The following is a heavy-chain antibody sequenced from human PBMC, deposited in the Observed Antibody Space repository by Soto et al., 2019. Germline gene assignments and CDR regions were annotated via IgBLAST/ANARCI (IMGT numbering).Heavy chain of an antibody. V-gene: IGHV3-30-3*01. D-gene: IGHD3-3*01. Sequence: AVISYDGSKKYYADSVKGRFTISRDDSKNTPYLQMNSLRPEDTAVYYCARDAATNLRFLQWLTPYYSDYWGQGTQVTVSS. J-gene: IGHJ4*02. CDR2: ISYDGSKK. CDR3: ARDAATNLRFLQWLTPYYSDY.